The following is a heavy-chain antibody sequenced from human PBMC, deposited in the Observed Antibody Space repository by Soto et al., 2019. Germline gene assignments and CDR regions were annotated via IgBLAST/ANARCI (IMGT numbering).Heavy chain of an antibody. J-gene: IGHJ5*02. Sequence: QVQLVQSGAEVKKPGSSVKVSCKASGGTFSSYAISWVRQAPGQGLEWMGGIIPIFGTANYAQKFQGRVTITADESKSTAYMELSSLRSEDTAVYYCARVGIAVAGTPAPHFDPWGQGTLVTVSS. D-gene: IGHD6-19*01. CDR1: GGTFSSYA. CDR2: IIPIFGTA. CDR3: ARVGIAVAGTPAPHFDP. V-gene: IGHV1-69*01.